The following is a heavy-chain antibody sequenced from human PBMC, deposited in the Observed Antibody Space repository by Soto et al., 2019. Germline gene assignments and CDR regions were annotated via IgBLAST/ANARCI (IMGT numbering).Heavy chain of an antibody. CDR2: VYGSGST. CDR3: ASSQRHPRNYFDY. D-gene: IGHD3-16*01. J-gene: IGHJ4*02. CDR1: CGSNSRYS. Sequence: PLETLSLTFPVSCGSNSRYSLGWVPQPAQKGLEWIGRVYGSGSTSYNPSLKGRVTMSVDTSKNQFSLKLTSVIAADTAVYYCASSQRHPRNYFDYWGQGTLVTVSS. V-gene: IGHV4-4*07.